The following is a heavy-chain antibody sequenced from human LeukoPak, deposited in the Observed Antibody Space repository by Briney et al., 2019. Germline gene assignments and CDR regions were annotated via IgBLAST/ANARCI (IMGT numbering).Heavy chain of an antibody. CDR2: MYNSEST. J-gene: IGHJ4*02. D-gene: IGHD4-11*01. Sequence: SETLSLTCTVSGGSISSSSYYWGWIRQPPGKGLEWIGRMYNSESTDYNPSLKSRVTMSVDTSKNQFSLKLSSVTAADTAVYYCARDDFDGSNYYSGIDIWGQGILVTVSS. CDR1: GGSISSSSYY. V-gene: IGHV4-39*07. CDR3: ARDDFDGSNYYSGIDI.